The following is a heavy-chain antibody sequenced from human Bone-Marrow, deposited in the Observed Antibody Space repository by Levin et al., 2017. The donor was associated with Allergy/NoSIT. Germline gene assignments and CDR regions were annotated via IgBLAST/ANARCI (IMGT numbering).Heavy chain of an antibody. J-gene: IGHJ6*02. CDR3: ARDSRRYDFWSGYSPYYYYGMDV. Sequence: SETLSLTCTVSGGSISSSSYYWGWIRQPPGKGLEWIGSIYYSGSTYYNPSLKSRVTISVDTSKNQFSLKLSSVTAADTAVYYCARDSRRYDFWSGYSPYYYYGMDVWGQGTTVTVSS. V-gene: IGHV4-39*07. CDR1: GGSISSSSYY. D-gene: IGHD3-3*01. CDR2: IYYSGST.